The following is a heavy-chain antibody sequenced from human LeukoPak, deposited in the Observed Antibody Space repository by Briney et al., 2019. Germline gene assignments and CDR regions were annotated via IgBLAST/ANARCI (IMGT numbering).Heavy chain of an antibody. D-gene: IGHD3-3*01. V-gene: IGHV1-24*01. CDR2: FDPEDDKT. CDR3: ARGIRITIFGVVIPINWFDP. Sequence: ASVKVSCKVSGYTLTELSMHWVRQAPGKGLEWMGGFDPEDDKTIYAQKFQGRVTMTEDTSTDTAYMELSSLRAEDTAVYYCARGIRITIFGVVIPINWFDPWGQGTLVTVSS. J-gene: IGHJ5*02. CDR1: GYTLTELS.